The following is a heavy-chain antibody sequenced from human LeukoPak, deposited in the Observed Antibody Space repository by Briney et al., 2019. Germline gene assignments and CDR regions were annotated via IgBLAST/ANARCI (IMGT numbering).Heavy chain of an antibody. Sequence: ASVKVSCKASGYSFTGYYMHWVRQAPGQGLGWMGRTNPNSGGTNYAQKFQGRVTMTRDTSISTDYMELSGLRSDDTAVYYCASGGGSFGDVWGQGTMVTVSS. CDR2: TNPNSGGT. CDR1: GYSFTGYY. J-gene: IGHJ3*01. CDR3: ASGGGSFGDV. D-gene: IGHD2-15*01. V-gene: IGHV1-2*06.